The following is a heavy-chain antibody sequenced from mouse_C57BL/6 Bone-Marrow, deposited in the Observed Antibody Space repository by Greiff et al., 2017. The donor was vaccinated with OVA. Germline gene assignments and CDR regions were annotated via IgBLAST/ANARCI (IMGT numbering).Heavy chain of an antibody. V-gene: IGHV1-82*01. Sequence: VQLQQSGPELVKPGASVKISCKASGYAFSSSWMNWVKQRPGKGLEWIGRIYPGDGDTNYNGKFKGKATLTADKSSSTAYMQLSSLTSEDSAVYFCARLLGQAFDYWGQGTTLTVSS. CDR2: IYPGDGDT. J-gene: IGHJ2*01. CDR3: ARLLGQAFDY. D-gene: IGHD4-1*01. CDR1: GYAFSSSW.